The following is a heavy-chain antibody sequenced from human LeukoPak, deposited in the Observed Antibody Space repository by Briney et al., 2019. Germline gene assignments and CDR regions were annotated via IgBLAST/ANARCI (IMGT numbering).Heavy chain of an antibody. D-gene: IGHD3-10*01. CDR1: GFIFSSYW. J-gene: IGHJ4*02. CDR3: VRDHRGTFDY. CDR2: IKQDGSEK. Sequence: GGSLRLSCAASGFIFSSYWMSRVRQTPGEGLEWVANIKQDGSEKNYVDSVKGRFTISRDNAKNSLYLQMNRLRAEDTAVYYCVRDHRGTFDYWGQGTLVTVSS. V-gene: IGHV3-7*03.